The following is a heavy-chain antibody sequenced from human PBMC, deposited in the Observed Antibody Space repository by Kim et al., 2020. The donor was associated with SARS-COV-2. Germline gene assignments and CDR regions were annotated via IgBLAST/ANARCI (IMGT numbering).Heavy chain of an antibody. Sequence: GGSLRLSCAASGFTFSNAWMSWVRQAPGEGLEWVGHIKSKIDGGTTDYAAPVKGRFTISRDDSKNTLYLQMNSLKTEDTAVYYCTTRAITMIGGPTAFDIWGQGTMVTVSS. J-gene: IGHJ3*02. D-gene: IGHD3-22*01. CDR3: TTRAITMIGGPTAFDI. V-gene: IGHV3-15*01. CDR1: GFTFSNAW. CDR2: IKSKIDGGTT.